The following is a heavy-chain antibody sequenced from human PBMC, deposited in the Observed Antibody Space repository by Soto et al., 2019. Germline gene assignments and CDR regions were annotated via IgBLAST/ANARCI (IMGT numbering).Heavy chain of an antibody. J-gene: IGHJ5*02. CDR3: ARLADLTTGGFDP. CDR1: GGSFSGYY. V-gene: IGHV4-34*01. D-gene: IGHD3-3*01. CDR2: INHSGST. Sequence: QVQLQQWGAGLLKPSETLSLTCAVYGGSFSGYYWSWIRQPPGKGLEWIGEINHSGSTNYNPSLKSRVTISVDTSKNRFSMKLSSVTAADTAVYYCARLADLTTGGFDPWGQGTLVTVSS.